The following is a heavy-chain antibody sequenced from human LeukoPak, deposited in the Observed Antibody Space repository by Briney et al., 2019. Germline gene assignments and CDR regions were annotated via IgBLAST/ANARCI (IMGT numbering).Heavy chain of an antibody. J-gene: IGHJ5*02. Sequence: SETLSLTCTVSGGSISSGDYYWGWIRQPPGKGLEWIGYIYYSGSTHYNPSLKSRFTISVDTSKNQFSLKLSSVTAADTAVYYCASRGRYWFDPWGQGTLVTVSS. CDR2: IYYSGST. V-gene: IGHV4-30-4*08. CDR1: GGSISSGDYY. CDR3: ASRGRYWFDP.